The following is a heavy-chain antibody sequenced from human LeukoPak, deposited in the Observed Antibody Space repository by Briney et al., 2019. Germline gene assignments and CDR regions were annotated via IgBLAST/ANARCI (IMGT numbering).Heavy chain of an antibody. D-gene: IGHD1-14*01. J-gene: IGHJ4*02. Sequence: ASVTVSCTASGYTFTGYYMHWVRQAPGHGLEWMGWINPNSGGTNYAQKFQGRVTMTRDTSISTAYMELSRLRSDDTAVYYCAALPDRAGSYYFDYWGQGTLVTVSS. CDR1: GYTFTGYY. CDR2: INPNSGGT. CDR3: AALPDRAGSYYFDY. V-gene: IGHV1-2*02.